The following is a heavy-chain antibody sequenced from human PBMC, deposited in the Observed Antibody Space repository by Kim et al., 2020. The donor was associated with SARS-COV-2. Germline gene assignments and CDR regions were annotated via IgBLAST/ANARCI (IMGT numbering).Heavy chain of an antibody. J-gene: IGHJ4*02. V-gene: IGHV3-48*03. CDR3: ARDDDRTTWSPFAD. Sequence: GGSLRLSCAASGFSFHYYEMNWVRQAPGKVPEWVAYISDNGGTTHYADSVKVRFTISRDNSENSLFLQMNSLRAEDTAVYYCARDDDRTTWSPFADWGQGILVTVSS. D-gene: IGHD3-22*01. CDR2: ISDNGGTT. CDR1: GFSFHYYE.